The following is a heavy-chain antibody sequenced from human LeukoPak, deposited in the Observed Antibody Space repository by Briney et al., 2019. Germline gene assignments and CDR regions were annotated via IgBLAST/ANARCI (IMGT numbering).Heavy chain of an antibody. J-gene: IGHJ6*03. V-gene: IGHV1-69*06. CDR3: ARDRWPVTRIHYYYSMDV. CDR2: IIPIFGTT. Sequence: SVKVSCKAYGGTLSNYAISWVRQAPGQGLEWMGGIIPIFGTTNYAQKFQGRVTITADKSTTTAYMELSSLRSDDTAVYYCARDRWPVTRIHYYYSMDVWGKGTTVTVSS. CDR1: GGTLSNYA. D-gene: IGHD4-17*01.